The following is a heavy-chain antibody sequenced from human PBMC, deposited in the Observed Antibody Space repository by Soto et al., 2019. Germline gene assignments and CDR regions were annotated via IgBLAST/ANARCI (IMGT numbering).Heavy chain of an antibody. V-gene: IGHV3-9*01. CDR1: GFTFDDYA. Sequence: EVQLVESGGGLVQPGRSLRLSCAASGFTFDDYAMHWVRQAPGKGLEWVSGISWNSGSIGYADSVKGRFTISRDNAKNSLYLQMNSLRDEDTALYYCAKGDLGCSGGSCPSALDYWGQGTLVTVSS. J-gene: IGHJ4*02. D-gene: IGHD2-15*01. CDR3: AKGDLGCSGGSCPSALDY. CDR2: ISWNSGSI.